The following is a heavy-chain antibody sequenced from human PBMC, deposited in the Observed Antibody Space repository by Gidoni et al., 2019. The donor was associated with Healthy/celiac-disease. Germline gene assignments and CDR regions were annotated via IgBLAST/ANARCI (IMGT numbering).Heavy chain of an antibody. D-gene: IGHD1-26*01. J-gene: IGHJ4*02. CDR3: ARADLRGWELPT. Sequence: EVQLVESGGGLVQPGGSLRLSCAASGFTFSSYWMHWVRQAPGKGLVWVSRINSDGSSTSYADSVKGRFTISSDNAKNTLYLQMNSLRAEDTAVYYCARADLRGWELPTWGQGTLVTVSS. CDR1: GFTFSSYW. CDR2: INSDGSST. V-gene: IGHV3-74*01.